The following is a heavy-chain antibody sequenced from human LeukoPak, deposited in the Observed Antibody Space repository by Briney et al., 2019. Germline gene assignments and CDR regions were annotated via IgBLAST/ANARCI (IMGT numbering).Heavy chain of an antibody. CDR3: ANNWNLDY. D-gene: IGHD1-20*01. CDR1: GFTFSIYA. CDR2: ISNSGDRT. Sequence: GGSLRLSCAASGFTFSIYAMSWVRQAPGKGLEWVSAISNSGDRTYYAESVKGRSTISRDNSKNTVYLQLNSLRAEDTAIYYCANNWNLDYWGQGILVTVSS. J-gene: IGHJ4*02. V-gene: IGHV3-23*01.